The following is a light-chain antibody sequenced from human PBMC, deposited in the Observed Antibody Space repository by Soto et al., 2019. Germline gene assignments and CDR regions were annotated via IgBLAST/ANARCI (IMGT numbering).Light chain of an antibody. J-gene: IGLJ1*01. CDR2: EVS. CDR1: SNDVGDYSY. CDR3: SSYAGSSTLYV. V-gene: IGLV2-8*01. Sequence: QSVLTQPPSASGSPGQSVTISCTGTSNDVGDYSYVSWYQQHPGKAPKLMIYEVSKRPSGVPGRFSGSKSGNTASLTVSGLQAEDEADYYCSSYAGSSTLYVFGTGTKVTVL.